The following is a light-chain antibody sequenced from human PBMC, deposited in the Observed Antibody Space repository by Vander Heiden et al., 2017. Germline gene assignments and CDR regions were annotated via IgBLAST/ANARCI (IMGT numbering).Light chain of an antibody. CDR2: DDS. CDR3: QVWDSSSDHVV. Sequence: SYVLTQPPSVSVAPGMTTSITCDCHTIGSRNVHWYQQKPGQAPVLVVYDDSDRPSGIPERFSGSNSGNTATLTISRVEAGDEADYYCQVWDSSSDHVVFGGGTKLTVL. J-gene: IGLJ2*01. CDR1: TIGSRN. V-gene: IGLV3-21*03.